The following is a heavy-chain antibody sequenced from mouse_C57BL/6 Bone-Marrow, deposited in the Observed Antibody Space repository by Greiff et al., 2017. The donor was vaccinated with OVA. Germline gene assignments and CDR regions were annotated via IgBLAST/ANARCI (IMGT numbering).Heavy chain of an antibody. J-gene: IGHJ2*01. D-gene: IGHD2-5*01. V-gene: IGHV1-82*01. CDR3: ARRVAYYSNYYFDY. Sequence: QVQLQQSGPELVKPGASVKISCKASGYAFSSSWMNWVKQRPGKGLEWIGRIYPGDGDTNYNGKFKGKATLTADKSSSTAYMQLSSLTSEDSAVYFCARRVAYYSNYYFDYWGQGTTLTVSS. CDR1: GYAFSSSW. CDR2: IYPGDGDT.